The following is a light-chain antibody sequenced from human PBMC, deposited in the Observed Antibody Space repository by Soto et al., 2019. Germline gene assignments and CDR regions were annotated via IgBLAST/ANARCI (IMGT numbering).Light chain of an antibody. CDR2: GAS. CDR3: HEYNNWPLT. J-gene: IGKJ4*01. V-gene: IGKV3-15*01. Sequence: IVMPQSPATLSASPGEGATLSCRASQTVSSDLAWYHQKPGQAPRLLIYGASTRATGIPARFSGSGSGTEFTLTVSSLQSEDFAVYYCHEYNNWPLTFGGGTKVEIK. CDR1: QTVSSD.